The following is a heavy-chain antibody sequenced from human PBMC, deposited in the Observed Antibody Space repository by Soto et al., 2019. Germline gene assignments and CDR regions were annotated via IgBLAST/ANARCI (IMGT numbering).Heavy chain of an antibody. J-gene: IGHJ6*02. Sequence: QVQLVESGGGVVQPGRSLRLSCAASGFTFSSYAMHWVRQAPGKGLEWVAVISYDGSNKYYADSVKGRFTISRDNSKNALYLQMNRLRAEDTAVYYCARDLSRGPLAAACLYYGMDVWGQGTTVTVSS. CDR2: ISYDGSNK. CDR1: GFTFSSYA. CDR3: ARDLSRGPLAAACLYYGMDV. V-gene: IGHV3-30-3*01. D-gene: IGHD6-13*01.